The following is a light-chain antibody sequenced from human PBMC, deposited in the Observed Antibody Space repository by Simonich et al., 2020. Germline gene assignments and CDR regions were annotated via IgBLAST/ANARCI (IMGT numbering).Light chain of an antibody. CDR2: GAT. Sequence: EIVLTQSPGNLSLSPGERATLSCRASQRVSRSYLAWYQQKPVQAPRLLIYGATSRATCIPDRFSGSGSGTDFTLTISRLEPEDFAVYYCQQYGSSPPYTFGQGTKLEIK. V-gene: IGKV3-20*01. J-gene: IGKJ2*01. CDR3: QQYGSSPPYT. CDR1: QRVSRSY.